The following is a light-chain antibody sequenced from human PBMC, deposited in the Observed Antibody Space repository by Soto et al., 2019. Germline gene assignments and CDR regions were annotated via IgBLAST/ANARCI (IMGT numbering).Light chain of an antibody. CDR1: QSISSW. Sequence: QSPSTLSASVGDRVTITCRASQSISSWLAWYQQKPGKAPKLLIYKASSLESGVPSRFSGSGSGTEFTLTISSLQPDDFATYYCQQYNSYLYTFGQGTKVDIK. CDR3: QQYNSYLYT. CDR2: KAS. J-gene: IGKJ2*01. V-gene: IGKV1-5*03.